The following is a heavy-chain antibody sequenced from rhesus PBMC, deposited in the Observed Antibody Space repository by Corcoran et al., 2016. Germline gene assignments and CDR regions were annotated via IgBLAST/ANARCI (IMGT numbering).Heavy chain of an antibody. CDR1: GFPLSIYG. CDR3: TRFDV. J-gene: IGHJ5-1*01. CDR2: ISSDGTNK. V-gene: IGHV3-54*02. Sequence: EVQLVESGGGLAQPGGSLRLSCSGSGFPLSIYGIHWVRLAPGKGLEWVAVISSDGTNKYYADSVKDRFTISRDNSNSMVYLQMNNLKLEDTAVYYCTRFDVWGPGVLVIVSS.